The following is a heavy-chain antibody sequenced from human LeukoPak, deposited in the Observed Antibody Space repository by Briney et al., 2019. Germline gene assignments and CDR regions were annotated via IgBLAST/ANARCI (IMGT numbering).Heavy chain of an antibody. V-gene: IGHV3-33*01. D-gene: IGHD2-2*01. CDR2: IWYDGSDK. CDR3: GRAMEVYQLLPDY. J-gene: IGHJ4*02. CDR1: GFTFSSYG. Sequence: GRSLRLSCAASGFTFSSYGMHWVRQAPGKGLEWVAVIWYDGSDKYYADSVKGRFTISRDNSNSTLHLQMNSLRAEDTAVYYCGRAMEVYQLLPDYWGQGTLVTVSS.